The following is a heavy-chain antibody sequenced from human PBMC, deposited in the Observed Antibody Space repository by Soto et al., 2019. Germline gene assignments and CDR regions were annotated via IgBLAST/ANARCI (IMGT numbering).Heavy chain of an antibody. V-gene: IGHV4-39*01. CDR2: IYYSGST. J-gene: IGHJ5*02. CDR1: GGSISSSSYY. CDR3: ASRYSDCLLSGRSWFGA. D-gene: IGHD3-9*01. Sequence: SETLSLTCTVSGGSISSSSYYWGWFRHPPGKGLEWSGRIYYSGSTYYNPSLKSRGTISVDTSKNQFSLKLSSVTAAALAVYYCASRYSDCLLSGRSWFGACGQRPLVTVSS.